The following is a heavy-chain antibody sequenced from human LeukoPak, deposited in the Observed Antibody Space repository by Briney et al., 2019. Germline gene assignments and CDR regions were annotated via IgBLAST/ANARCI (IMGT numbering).Heavy chain of an antibody. CDR1: GASISSYY. J-gene: IGHJ4*02. CDR2: IYVSGST. V-gene: IGHV4-4*07. Sequence: TTSETLSLTCTVSGASISSYYWSWIRQPAGKGLEWIGRIYVSGSTTYNPSLESRVTMSLDTSKNQISLKVSSVTAADTAVYYCARRSPNRSMRRTGTWTDYWGQGTLVTVSS. CDR3: ARRSPNRSMRRTGTWTDY. D-gene: IGHD1-1*01.